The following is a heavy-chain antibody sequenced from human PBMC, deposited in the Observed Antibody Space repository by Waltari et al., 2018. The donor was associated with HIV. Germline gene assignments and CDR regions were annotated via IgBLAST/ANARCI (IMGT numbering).Heavy chain of an antibody. CDR2: INAGKGNT. CDR1: GFTFGDYA. V-gene: IGHV1-3*01. CDR3: AREPIISVANNAFDV. D-gene: IGHD6-19*01. J-gene: IGHJ3*01. Sequence: QVQLVQSGAEVAKPGASVRLSCKTSGFTFGDYAIHWVRQAPGQGLEWMGWINAGKGNTRYSETSQGRFTIMRDTSTATAYLEVTNLRFEDTALCFCAREPIISVANNAFDVWGLGSVVTVSS.